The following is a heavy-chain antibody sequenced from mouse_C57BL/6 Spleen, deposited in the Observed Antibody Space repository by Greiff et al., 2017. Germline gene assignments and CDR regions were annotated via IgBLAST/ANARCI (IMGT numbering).Heavy chain of an antibody. CDR3: ATYYYYGSSPYAMDY. CDR1: GYTFTSYW. V-gene: IGHV1-74*01. J-gene: IGHJ4*01. CDR2: IHPSDSDT. D-gene: IGHD1-1*01. Sequence: VQLQQPGAELVKPGASVKVSCKASGYTFTSYWMHWVKQRPGQGLEWIGRIHPSDSDTNYNQKFKGKATLTVDKSSSTAYMQLSSLTSEDSAVYYCATYYYYGSSPYAMDYWGQGTSVTVSS.